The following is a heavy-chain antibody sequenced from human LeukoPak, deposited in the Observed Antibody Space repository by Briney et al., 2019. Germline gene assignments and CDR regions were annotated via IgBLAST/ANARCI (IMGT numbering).Heavy chain of an antibody. CDR3: ARGYCSGGSCLAFDY. D-gene: IGHD2-15*01. V-gene: IGHV3-23*01. Sequence: GGSLRLSCAASGFIFSNYAMTWVRQAPGKGLEWVSAITASSGNTYYADSVKGRFAISRDNAKNSLFLQMNSLRAEDTAVYYCARGYCSGGSCLAFDYWGQGTLVTVSS. J-gene: IGHJ4*02. CDR2: ITASSGNT. CDR1: GFIFSNYA.